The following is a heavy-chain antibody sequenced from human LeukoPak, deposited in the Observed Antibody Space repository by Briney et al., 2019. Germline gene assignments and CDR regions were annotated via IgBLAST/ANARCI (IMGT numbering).Heavy chain of an antibody. CDR1: GGSISSGGYY. CDR2: IFYSGST. V-gene: IGHV4-31*03. CDR3: ARGPEWLPSYY. Sequence: SQTLSLTCTVSGGSISSGGYYWSWIRQHPGKGLEWIGFIFYSGSTYYNPSLKSRVTISVDTSKNQFSLKLSSVTAADTAVYYWARGPEWLPSYYWGQGTLVTVSS. D-gene: IGHD5-12*01. J-gene: IGHJ4*02.